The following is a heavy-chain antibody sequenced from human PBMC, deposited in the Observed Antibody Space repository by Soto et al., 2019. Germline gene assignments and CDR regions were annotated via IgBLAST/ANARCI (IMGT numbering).Heavy chain of an antibody. CDR3: ARRIDNYYYVPD. CDR2: IYYSGST. J-gene: IGHJ4*02. CDR1: GASVSSGSYY. V-gene: IGHV4-61*01. D-gene: IGHD3-10*02. Sequence: QVQLQESGPGLVKPSETLSLTCTVSGASVSSGSYYWSWIRQPPGKGLEWIGHIYYSGSTSYNPSLESRVTMSVDTSKNQFSLKLTSVTAADTAVYFCARRIDNYYYVPDLGQGTLVTVSS.